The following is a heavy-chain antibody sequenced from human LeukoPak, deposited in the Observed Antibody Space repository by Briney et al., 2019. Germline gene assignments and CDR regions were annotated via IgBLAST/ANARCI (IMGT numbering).Heavy chain of an antibody. CDR1: GGSFSGYY. CDR3: ARGGDSSGYYLLDAFDI. CDR2: INHSGSS. D-gene: IGHD3-22*01. Sequence: SETLSLTCAVYGGSFSGYYWSWIRQPPGKGLEWIGEINHSGSSNYNPSLKSRVTISVDTSKNQFSLKLSSVTAADTAVYYCARGGDSSGYYLLDAFDIWGQGTMVTLSS. V-gene: IGHV4-34*01. J-gene: IGHJ3*02.